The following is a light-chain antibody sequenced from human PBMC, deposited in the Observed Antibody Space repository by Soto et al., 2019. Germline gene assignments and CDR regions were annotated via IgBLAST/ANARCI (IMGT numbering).Light chain of an antibody. Sequence: QSVLTQPASASGSPGQSVTISCTGTGSDVGGYNYVSWYQQYPGKAPKLMIYEVSKRPSGVPDRFSGSKSANTASLTVSGLQAEDEADYYCSSYAGSNNLVFGGGTKLTLL. CDR2: EVS. J-gene: IGLJ2*01. V-gene: IGLV2-8*01. CDR1: GSDVGGYNY. CDR3: SSYAGSNNLV.